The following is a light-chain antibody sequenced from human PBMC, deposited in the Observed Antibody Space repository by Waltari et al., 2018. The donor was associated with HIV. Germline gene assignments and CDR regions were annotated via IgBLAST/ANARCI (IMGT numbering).Light chain of an antibody. J-gene: IGKJ4*01. V-gene: IGKV3-20*01. CDR1: QRVNNNY. CDR3: QQYGTSPLT. Sequence: EIVLTQSPGTLSLAPGERATLSCRASQRVNNNYLAWYNQKPGQPPRLLIYGASSRATGIPDRFSGSGSGTGFTLTISRLEPEDFTVHYCQQYGTSPLTFGGGTKVEIK. CDR2: GAS.